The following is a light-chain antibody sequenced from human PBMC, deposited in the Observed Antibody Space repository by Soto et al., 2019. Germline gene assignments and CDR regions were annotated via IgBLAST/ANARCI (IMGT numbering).Light chain of an antibody. CDR2: WAS. J-gene: IGKJ1*01. CDR1: QSVLYSSNNKNY. CDR3: QRYSSAPLT. Sequence: DIVMTQSPDSLAVSLGERATINCKSSQSVLYSSNNKNYLAWYQQKPGQPPKLLIYWASTRESGVPDRFSGSWSGTDFSLTISSLQAEDVAVYYCQRYSSAPLTFGQGTKVEIK. V-gene: IGKV4-1*01.